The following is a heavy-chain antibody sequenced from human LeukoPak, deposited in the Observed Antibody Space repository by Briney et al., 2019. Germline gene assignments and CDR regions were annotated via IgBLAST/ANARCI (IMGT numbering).Heavy chain of an antibody. CDR1: GYSFNSQG. CDR3: ARDDGLLQTPVAFDI. CDR2: INTDSGNP. V-gene: IGHV7-4-1*02. D-gene: IGHD1-26*01. J-gene: IGHJ3*02. Sequence: ASVKVSCKASGYSFNSQGMNWVRQAPGQGLEWMGWINTDSGNPTYAQGFTGRFVFSLDTSVSTAYLQISSLKAEDTAVYYCARDDGLLQTPVAFDIWGQGTMVTVSS.